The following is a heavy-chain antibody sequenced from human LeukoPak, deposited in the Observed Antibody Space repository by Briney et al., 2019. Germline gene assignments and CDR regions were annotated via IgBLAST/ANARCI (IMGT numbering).Heavy chain of an antibody. D-gene: IGHD3-9*01. J-gene: IGHJ4*02. V-gene: IGHV3-11*03. CDR2: ISSGTIYT. CDR3: ARSRYDILTGYFDY. CDR1: GFTFSAYY. Sequence: PGGSLRLSCAASGFTFSAYYMGWIRQAPGKGLELVSYISSGTIYTKYSDSVTGRFTISRDNAKNSLYLQMNSLRTEDTAVYYCARSRYDILTGYFDYWGQGVLITVSS.